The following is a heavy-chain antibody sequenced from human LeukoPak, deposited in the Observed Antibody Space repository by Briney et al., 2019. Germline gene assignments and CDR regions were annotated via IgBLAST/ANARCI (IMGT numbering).Heavy chain of an antibody. CDR3: SRGDRVSGFDY. CDR1: GDSLSSVSAA. V-gene: IGHV6-1*01. J-gene: IGHJ4*02. CDR2: TSYRDKWYN. Sequence: SQTLSLSCAISGDSLSSVSAAWDWIRQSPSTGLEWLGRTSYRDKWYNNYAVSVKSRITITPHTSKNQFALQLNSVTPDDTAVYFCSRGDRVSGFDYWGQGTLVTVSS.